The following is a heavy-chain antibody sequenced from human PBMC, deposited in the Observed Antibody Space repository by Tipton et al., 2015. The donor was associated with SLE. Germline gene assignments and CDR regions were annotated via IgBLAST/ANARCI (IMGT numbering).Heavy chain of an antibody. D-gene: IGHD3-10*01. CDR1: GFTVSSNY. Sequence: SLRLSCAASGFTVSSNYMSWVRQAPGKGLEWVSVIYSGGSTYYADSVKGRFTISRDNSKNTLYLQMNSLRAEDTAVYYCARAMVRGEWYFDYWGQGTLVTVSS. CDR2: IYSGGST. CDR3: ARAMVRGEWYFDY. J-gene: IGHJ4*02. V-gene: IGHV3-53*01.